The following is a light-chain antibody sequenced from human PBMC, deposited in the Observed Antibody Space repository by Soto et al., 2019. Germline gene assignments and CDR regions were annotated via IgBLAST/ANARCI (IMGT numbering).Light chain of an antibody. Sequence: EVVMTQSPATLSVSPGERVTLSCRASQSVRSNLAWYQQRPGQAPRLLIYAAASRATGVPDRFSGSGSGTDFTLTISRLGPEDFAVYFCQQYGSSPLTFGGGTKVDI. J-gene: IGKJ4*01. V-gene: IGKV3-20*01. CDR1: QSVRSN. CDR3: QQYGSSPLT. CDR2: AAA.